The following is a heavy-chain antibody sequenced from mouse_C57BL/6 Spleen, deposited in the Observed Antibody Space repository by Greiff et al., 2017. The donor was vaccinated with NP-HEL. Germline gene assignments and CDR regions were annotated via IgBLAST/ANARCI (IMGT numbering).Heavy chain of an antibody. J-gene: IGHJ2*01. CDR1: GYAFSSSW. CDR3: ARKDYDYDEGFDY. Sequence: VKLMESGPELVKPGASVKIPCKASGYAFSSSWMNWVKQRPGKGLEWIGRIYPGDGDTNYNGKFKGKATLTADKSSSTAYMQLSSLTSEDSAVYFCARKDYDYDEGFDYWGQGTTLTVSS. CDR2: IYPGDGDT. D-gene: IGHD2-4*01. V-gene: IGHV1-82*01.